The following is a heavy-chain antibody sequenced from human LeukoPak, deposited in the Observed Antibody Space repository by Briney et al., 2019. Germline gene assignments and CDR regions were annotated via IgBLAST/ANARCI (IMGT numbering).Heavy chain of an antibody. J-gene: IGHJ5*02. Sequence: PSETLSLTCAVYGGSLHNHFWSWIRLSPGKRLEWIGEVGDGEATNLNPSLKTRVAISTDRPKNQVSLKLKSVTDADTAIYYCARGGRQWYGERRNWFDPWGQGTQVTVSS. CDR3: ARGGRQWYGERRNWFDP. D-gene: IGHD3-10*01. CDR1: GGSLHNHF. CDR2: VGDGEAT. V-gene: IGHV4-34*01.